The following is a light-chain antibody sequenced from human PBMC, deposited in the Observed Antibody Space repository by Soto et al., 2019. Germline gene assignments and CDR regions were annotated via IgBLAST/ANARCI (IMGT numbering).Light chain of an antibody. V-gene: IGKV1-9*01. CDR2: AAS. CDR3: QQLYSYPLT. J-gene: IGKJ4*01. CDR1: QDISSF. Sequence: DIQLTQSPSFLSASVGDRVTVTCRASQDISSFLAWYHQTPGKAPNLLIYAASTLQSGVPSRFSGSGSGTEFTLTISSLQPEDFATYYCQQLYSYPLTFGGGTKWISN.